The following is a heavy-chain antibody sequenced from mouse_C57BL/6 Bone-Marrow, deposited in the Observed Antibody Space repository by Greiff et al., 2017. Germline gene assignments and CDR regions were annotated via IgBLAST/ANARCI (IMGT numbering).Heavy chain of an antibody. CDR2: INPGSGGT. J-gene: IGHJ3*01. CDR3: GGGGVRRGLDY. D-gene: IGHD2-1*01. V-gene: IGHV1-54*01. CDR1: GYAFTNYL. Sequence: QVQLQQSGAELVRPGTSVKVSCKASGYAFTNYLIEWVKQRPGQGLEWIGVINPGSGGTNYNEKFKGKATLTADKSSSTAYMQLSSLTSEDSAVYFCGGGGVRRGLDYWGQGTLVTVSA.